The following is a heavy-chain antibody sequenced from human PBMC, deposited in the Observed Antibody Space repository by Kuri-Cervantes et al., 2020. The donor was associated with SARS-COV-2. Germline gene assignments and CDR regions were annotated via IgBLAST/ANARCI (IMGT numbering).Heavy chain of an antibody. J-gene: IGHJ5*02. V-gene: IGHV3-23*01. CDR3: ARAFFTMVRRIPYPFDP. CDR2: ISARGGST. Sequence: GGFLRLSFQAFGFTFISYAMSGVRQAPGRGLEWLSGISARGGSTDYADSVKGRFTPSRDNAKTILFLQVNSLRAEGTAVYYCARAFFTMVRRIPYPFDPWGQGNLVTVSS. CDR1: GFTFISYA. D-gene: IGHD3-10*01.